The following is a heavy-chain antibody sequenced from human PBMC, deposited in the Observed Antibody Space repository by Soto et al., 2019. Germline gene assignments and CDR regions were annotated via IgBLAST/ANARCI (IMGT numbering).Heavy chain of an antibody. J-gene: IGHJ6*01. CDR2: IKSKGSGETT. CDR3: SKERGASGSFYYGLEV. V-gene: IGHV3-15*07. D-gene: IGHD3-10*01. CDR1: GFSFTAAW. Sequence: QLVESGGGLVTPGKSVRLSCVGSGFSFTAAWMNWVRRAPGTGLGWVGRIKSKGSGETTDYSASVKGRFTISRDDSKNTVYLQMNSLKPEDTAVYYCSKERGASGSFYYGLEVWGQGSTVTVTS.